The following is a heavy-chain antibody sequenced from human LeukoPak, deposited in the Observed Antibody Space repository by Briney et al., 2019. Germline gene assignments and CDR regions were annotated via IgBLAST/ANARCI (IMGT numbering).Heavy chain of an antibody. D-gene: IGHD2-15*01. CDR1: GFTFSTYA. V-gene: IGHV3-23*01. CDR2: IGGSGDTT. J-gene: IGHJ4*02. CDR3: VGDVVVIVTAKPGI. Sequence: PGGSLRLSCAASGFTFSTYAMSWVRQAPGKGLEWVSSIGGSGDTTYYADAVKGRFTISRDNSKNTLYLQMNSLRVDDTAVYYCVGDVVVIVTAKPGIWGQGTLVTVSS.